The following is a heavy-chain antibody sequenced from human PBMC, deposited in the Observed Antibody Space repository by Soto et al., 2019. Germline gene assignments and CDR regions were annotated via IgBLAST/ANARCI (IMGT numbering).Heavy chain of an antibody. V-gene: IGHV3-23*01. CDR3: AKSRPLSVAGIFNAMDV. Sequence: EVQLLESGGGLVQPGGSLRLSCAASRFTFSSYAMSWVRQAPGKGLEWVSSVSGSGGSTYYADSVKGRFTISRDNSKNTLYLQMNSLRAEDTAVYYCAKSRPLSVAGIFNAMDVWGQGTTVTVSS. J-gene: IGHJ6*02. D-gene: IGHD6-19*01. CDR1: RFTFSSYA. CDR2: VSGSGGST.